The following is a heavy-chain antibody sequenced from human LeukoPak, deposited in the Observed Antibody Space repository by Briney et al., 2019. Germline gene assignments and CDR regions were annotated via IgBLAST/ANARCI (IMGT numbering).Heavy chain of an antibody. J-gene: IGHJ4*02. D-gene: IGHD3-16*02. Sequence: SETLSLTCTVSGGSISSSSYYWGWIRQPPGTGLEWIGSIYYSGSTYYNPSLKSRVTISVDTSKNQFSLKLSSVTAADTAVYYCAREGGYDYVWGSYHYTDYWGQGTLVTVSS. CDR3: AREGGYDYVWGSYHYTDY. CDR2: IYYSGST. V-gene: IGHV4-39*07. CDR1: GGSISSSSYY.